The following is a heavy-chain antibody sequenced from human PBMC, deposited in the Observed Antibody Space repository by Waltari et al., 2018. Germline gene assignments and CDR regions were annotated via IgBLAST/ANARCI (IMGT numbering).Heavy chain of an antibody. CDR2: VIPIFGTP. D-gene: IGHD1-26*01. CDR1: GGTFGTYA. Sequence: QVQLVQSGAEVKQPGASVKVSCKASGGTFGTYAITWVRQAPGQGLEWMGGVIPIFGTPNYAPKFQGRVTVSADPSTSTAYLEARRLISEDTAVYYCAKREIGYAFDIWGHGTMVTVSS. J-gene: IGHJ3*02. V-gene: IGHV1-69*12. CDR3: AKREIGYAFDI.